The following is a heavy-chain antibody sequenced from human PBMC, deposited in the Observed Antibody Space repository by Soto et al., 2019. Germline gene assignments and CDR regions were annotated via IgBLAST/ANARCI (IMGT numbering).Heavy chain of an antibody. CDR3: ARQIYDSDTGPNFQYYFDS. J-gene: IGHJ4*02. CDR1: GYRFSSSW. V-gene: IGHV5-51*01. Sequence: GESLKISCQGTGYRFSSSWIGWVRQKPGKGLEWLGNVYPSDSDVRYSPAFEGQVTISADNSINTAYLQLLNLKASDTAMYYCARQIYDSDTGPNFQYYFDSWGQGTPVTVSS. CDR2: VYPSDSDV. D-gene: IGHD3-22*01.